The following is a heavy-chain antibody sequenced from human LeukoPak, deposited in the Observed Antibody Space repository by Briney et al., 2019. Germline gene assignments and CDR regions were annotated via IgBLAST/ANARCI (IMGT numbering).Heavy chain of an antibody. CDR2: IYYSGST. CDR1: GGSISSSSYY. V-gene: IGHV4-39*07. CDR3: ASLRRDYYDSSGYISYYFDY. J-gene: IGHJ4*02. D-gene: IGHD3-22*01. Sequence: SETLSLTCTVSGGSISSSSYYWGWIRQPPGKGLEWIVSIYYSGSTYYNPSLKSRVTISVDTSKNQFSLKLSSVTAADTAVYYCASLRRDYYDSSGYISYYFDYWGQGTLVTVSS.